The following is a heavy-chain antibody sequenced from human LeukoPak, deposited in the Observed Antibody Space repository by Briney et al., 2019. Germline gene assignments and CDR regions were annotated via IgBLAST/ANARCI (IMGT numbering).Heavy chain of an antibody. CDR1: GGSFSGYY. D-gene: IGHD3-10*01. CDR2: INHSGST. Sequence: SSETLSLTCAVYGGSFSGYYWSWIRQPPGKGLEWIGEINHSGSTNYNPSLKSRVTISVDTSKNQFSLNLSSVTAADAAVYYCARVKTYYYDSGSYYPFDYWGQGTLVTVSS. CDR3: ARVKTYYYDSGSYYPFDY. J-gene: IGHJ4*02. V-gene: IGHV4-34*01.